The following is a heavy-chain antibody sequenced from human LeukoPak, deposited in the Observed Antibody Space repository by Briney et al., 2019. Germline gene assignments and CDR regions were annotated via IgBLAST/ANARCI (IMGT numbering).Heavy chain of an antibody. V-gene: IGHV4-38-2*02. CDR2: IYHSGST. D-gene: IGHD3-22*01. CDR3: ARDSGPYDSSGYSWFGP. J-gene: IGHJ5*02. Sequence: KPSETLSLTCTVSGYSISSGYYWGWIRQPPGKGLEWIGSIYHSGSTYYNPSLKSRVTISVDTSKNQFSLKLSSVTAADTAVYYCARDSGPYDSSGYSWFGPWGQGTLVTVSS. CDR1: GYSISSGYY.